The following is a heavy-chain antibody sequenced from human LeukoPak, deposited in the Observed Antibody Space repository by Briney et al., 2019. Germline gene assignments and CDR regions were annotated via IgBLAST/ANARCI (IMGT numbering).Heavy chain of an antibody. CDR2: IYYSGST. Sequence: SETLSLTCTVSGGSISSSSYYWGWIRQPPGKGPEWIGSIYYSGSTYYNPSLKSRVTISVDTSKNQFSLKLSSVTAADTAVYYCARACTNGVCYIDYWGQGTLVTVSS. D-gene: IGHD2-8*01. CDR1: GGSISSSSYY. V-gene: IGHV4-39*01. CDR3: ARACTNGVCYIDY. J-gene: IGHJ4*02.